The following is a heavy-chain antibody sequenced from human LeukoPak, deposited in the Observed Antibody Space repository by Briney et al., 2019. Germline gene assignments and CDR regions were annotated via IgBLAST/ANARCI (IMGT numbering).Heavy chain of an antibody. D-gene: IGHD4-17*01. J-gene: IGHJ4*02. V-gene: IGHV3-43D*03. CDR3: AKDSGWGDYDTIDY. CDR2: ISWDGGST. Sequence: GGSLRLSCAASGFTFDDYAMHWVRQAPGKGLEWVSLISWDGGSTYYADSVKGRFTISRDNSKNSLYLQMNSLRAEDTALYYCAKDSGWGDYDTIDYWGQGTLVTVSS. CDR1: GFTFDDYA.